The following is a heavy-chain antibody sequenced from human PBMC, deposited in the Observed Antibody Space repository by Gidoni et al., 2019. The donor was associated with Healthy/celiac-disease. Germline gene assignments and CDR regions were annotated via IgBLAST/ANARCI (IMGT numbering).Heavy chain of an antibody. D-gene: IGHD5-12*01. J-gene: IGHJ3*02. CDR3: ARVSGPLRAFDI. Sequence: EVQLVVSGGGLVKPGGSLRLSCAASAVTFSSYSMNWVRQAPGKGLEWVSSISSSSSYIYYADSVKGRFTISRDNAKNSLYLQMNSLRAEDTAVYYCARVSGPLRAFDIWGQGTMVTVSS. V-gene: IGHV3-21*01. CDR2: ISSSSSYI. CDR1: AVTFSSYS.